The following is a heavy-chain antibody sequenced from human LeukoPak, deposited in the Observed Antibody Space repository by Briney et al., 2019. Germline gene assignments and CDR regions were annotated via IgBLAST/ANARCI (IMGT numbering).Heavy chain of an antibody. CDR2: IWYDGSKK. D-gene: IGHD6-6*01. J-gene: IGHJ4*02. CDR3: ARAHSSSSTFDL. CDR1: GFAFSDYG. Sequence: GRSLRLSCAASGFAFSDYGIHWIRQAPGQGLEWVALIWYDGSKKYYADSVKGRFTISRDNTKNTLYLQLNSLRADDTAVYYCARAHSSSSTFDLWGQGTLVTVSS. V-gene: IGHV3-33*01.